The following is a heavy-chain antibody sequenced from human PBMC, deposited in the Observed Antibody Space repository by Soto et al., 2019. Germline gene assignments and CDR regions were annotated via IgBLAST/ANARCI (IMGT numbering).Heavy chain of an antibody. V-gene: IGHV3-21*01. CDR2: ISSSSSYI. CDR1: GFTFSSYS. Sequence: GGSLRLSCAASGFTFSSYSMNWVRQAPGKGLEWVSSISSSSSYIYYADSVKGRFTISRDNAKNSLYLQMNSLRAEDTAVYYCARPLEDIVVVPAAISLYDYYYYGMDVWGQGTTVTVSS. J-gene: IGHJ6*02. D-gene: IGHD2-2*01. CDR3: ARPLEDIVVVPAAISLYDYYYYGMDV.